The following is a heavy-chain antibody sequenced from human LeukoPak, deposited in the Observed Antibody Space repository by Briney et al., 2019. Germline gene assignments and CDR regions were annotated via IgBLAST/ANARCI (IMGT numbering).Heavy chain of an antibody. D-gene: IGHD2-2*01. J-gene: IGHJ6*03. Sequence: KPSETLSLTGTVSGDSISSYYWSWIRQSPGRGLEWIGYIYYSESTYYTPSLKRRVTTSVDTSKNQFSLQLTSVTAADTAVYYCARGLLKGQLHLGYSYYMDVWGKGTTITVSS. CDR2: IYYSEST. CDR1: GDSISSYY. CDR3: ARGLLKGQLHLGYSYYMDV. V-gene: IGHV4-59*13.